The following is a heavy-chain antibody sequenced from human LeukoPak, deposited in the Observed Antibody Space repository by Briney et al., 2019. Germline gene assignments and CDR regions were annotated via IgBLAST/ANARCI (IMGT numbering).Heavy chain of an antibody. J-gene: IGHJ4*02. CDR1: GGSIISGSYY. Sequence: SESLSLTCTVSGGSIISGSYYWSWIRQPAGKGLEWIGRIYTSGSTNYNPSLKSRVTISVDTSKNQFSLKLSSVTAADTAVYYCARSRGLSDPFDYWGQGTLVTVSS. V-gene: IGHV4-61*02. CDR2: IYTSGST. CDR3: ARSRGLSDPFDY.